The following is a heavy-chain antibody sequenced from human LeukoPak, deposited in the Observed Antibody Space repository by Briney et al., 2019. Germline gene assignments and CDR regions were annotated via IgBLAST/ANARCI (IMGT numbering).Heavy chain of an antibody. CDR2: IKQDGSEK. Sequence: GGSLRLSCAASGFTFSAYWMSWVRQAPGKGLEWVANIKQDGSEKYYVDSVKGRFTISRDNAKNSLYLQMNSLRAEDTAVYYCARSLRWGSGDYYFDYWGQGTLVTVSS. CDR1: GFTFSAYW. CDR3: ARSLRWGSGDYYFDY. D-gene: IGHD4-17*01. J-gene: IGHJ4*02. V-gene: IGHV3-7*01.